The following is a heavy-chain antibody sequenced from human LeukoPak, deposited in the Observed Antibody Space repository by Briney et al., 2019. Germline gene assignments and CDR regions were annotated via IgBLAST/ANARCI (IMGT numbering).Heavy chain of an antibody. CDR1: GRSFSGYY. V-gene: IGHV4-34*01. CDR3: ARARGWYFGNWFDP. Sequence: SETLSLTCAVYGRSFSGYYWSWIRQPPGKGLEWIGEINHSGSTNYNPSLKSRVTISVDTSKNQFSLKLSSVTAADTAVYYCARARGWYFGNWFDPWGQGTLVTVST. D-gene: IGHD6-19*01. J-gene: IGHJ5*02. CDR2: INHSGST.